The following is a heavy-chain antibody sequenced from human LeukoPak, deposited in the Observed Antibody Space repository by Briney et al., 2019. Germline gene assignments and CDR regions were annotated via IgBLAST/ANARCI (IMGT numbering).Heavy chain of an antibody. CDR1: GNSISSGDNY. J-gene: IGHJ4*02. V-gene: IGHV4-61*02. CDR3: VRRSGPLYSSSWYLR. CDR2: IYTSGST. D-gene: IGHD6-13*01. Sequence: SQTLSLTCTVSGNSISSGDNYWSWIRQPAGKGLEWIGRIYTSGSTNYNPSLKSRVTISVDTSKNQFSLKLSSVTAADTAVYYCVRRSGPLYSSSWYLRWGQGTLVTVSS.